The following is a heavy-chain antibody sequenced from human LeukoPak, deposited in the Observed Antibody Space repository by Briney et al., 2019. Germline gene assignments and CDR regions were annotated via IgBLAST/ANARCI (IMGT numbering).Heavy chain of an antibody. Sequence: GSLRLSCAASGFSFSSYCMHWVRQAPGKGLEWVAVISYDGSNKYYADSVKGRLTISRDNSKNTLYLQMNSLRAEDTAVYHCAKVRSLGLTGYHIFDYWGQGTLATVSS. CDR3: AKVRSLGLTGYHIFDY. J-gene: IGHJ4*02. D-gene: IGHD3-9*01. CDR2: ISYDGSNK. CDR1: GFSFSSYC. V-gene: IGHV3-30*18.